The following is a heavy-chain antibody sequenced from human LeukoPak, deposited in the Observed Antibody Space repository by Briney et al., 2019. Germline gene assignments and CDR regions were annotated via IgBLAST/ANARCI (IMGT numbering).Heavy chain of an antibody. Sequence: GSLTLSCAASGFTFSSYAMTWVRQAPRKGLEWVSSISGTGGSTFYADSVKGRFTISRDNSKRTLYLQMNSLRAEDTAIYYCAKEREAYCSGGSCYGSDKLFPADYWGQGTMVAVSS. CDR2: ISGTGGST. D-gene: IGHD2-15*01. V-gene: IGHV3-23*01. J-gene: IGHJ4*02. CDR3: AKEREAYCSGGSCYGSDKLFPADY. CDR1: GFTFSSYA.